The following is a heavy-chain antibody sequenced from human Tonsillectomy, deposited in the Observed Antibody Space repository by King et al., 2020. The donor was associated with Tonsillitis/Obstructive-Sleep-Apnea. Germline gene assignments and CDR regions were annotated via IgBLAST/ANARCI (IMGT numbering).Heavy chain of an antibody. Sequence: VQLVESGGGLVKPGGSLRLSCAASGFTFSHAWMTWVRQAPGKGLKWVGRIKSKTHGGTTDYAAPVKGRFTISRDDSKNTLYLQMNSLKTEDTAVYYCTTSQLVLAVAYFDCWGRGTLVTVSS. D-gene: IGHD3-22*01. V-gene: IGHV3-15*01. J-gene: IGHJ4*01. CDR2: IKSKTHGGTT. CDR3: TTSQLVLAVAYFDC. CDR1: GFTFSHAW.